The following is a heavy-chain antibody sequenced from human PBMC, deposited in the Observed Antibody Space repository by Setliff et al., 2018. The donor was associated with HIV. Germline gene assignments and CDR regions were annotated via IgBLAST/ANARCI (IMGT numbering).Heavy chain of an antibody. CDR1: GGTFKHLA. V-gene: IGHV1-69*13. D-gene: IGHD1-1*01. CDR3: ANPHDGGAFDV. J-gene: IGHJ3*01. Sequence: ASVKVSCKASGGTFKHLAISWVRQAPGQGLEWMGGVIPSFATANYAQKFQGRITITADELTSTVYMDLNSLKSEDSAVYYCANPHDGGAFDVWGQGTAVTVSS. CDR2: VIPSFATA.